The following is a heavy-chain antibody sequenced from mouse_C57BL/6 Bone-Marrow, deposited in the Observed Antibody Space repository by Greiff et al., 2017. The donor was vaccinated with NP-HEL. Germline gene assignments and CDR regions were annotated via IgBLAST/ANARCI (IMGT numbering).Heavy chain of an antibody. CDR2: IYPRDGST. V-gene: IGHV1-85*01. Sequence: QVQLQQSGPELVKPGASVKLSCKASGYTFTSYDINWVKQRPGQGLEWIGWIYPRDGSTEYNEKFKGKATLTVDTSSSTAYMELHSLTSEDSAVYCCARWVTTVVYYYAMDDWGQGISVTAAS. D-gene: IGHD1-1*01. CDR3: ARWVTTVVYYYAMDD. CDR1: GYTFTSYD. J-gene: IGHJ4*01.